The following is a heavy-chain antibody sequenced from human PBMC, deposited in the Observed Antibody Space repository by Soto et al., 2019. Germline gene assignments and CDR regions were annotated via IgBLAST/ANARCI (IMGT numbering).Heavy chain of an antibody. Sequence: QLQLQESGPGLVKPSETLSLTCSVSGGSISSSGYYWGRIRQPPGKGLEWIGSIYYSGSTYYNPSLKSRVTISVDTSKNQFSLKLSSVTAADTAVYYCARLLGINYFDCWGQGTLVTVSS. J-gene: IGHJ4*02. CDR3: ARLLGINYFDC. V-gene: IGHV4-39*01. CDR1: GGSISSSGYY. D-gene: IGHD1-1*01. CDR2: IYYSGST.